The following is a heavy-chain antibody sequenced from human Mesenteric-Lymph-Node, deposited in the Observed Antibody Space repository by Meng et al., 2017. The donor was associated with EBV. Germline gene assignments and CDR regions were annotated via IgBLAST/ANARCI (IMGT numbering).Heavy chain of an antibody. CDR2: INHSGST. Sequence: QGKRPQWGAGLLKPSEPPSLTCAGQGGSFSDYFWTWIRQAPGKGLEWVGEINHSGSTKYNPSLKSRVTISVDTSKNQISLNLNSVTAADTAVYYCARPRIRYGSGSYYYWGQGTLVTVSS. D-gene: IGHD3-10*01. V-gene: IGHV4-34*01. J-gene: IGHJ4*02. CDR3: ARPRIRYGSGSYYY. CDR1: GGSFSDYF.